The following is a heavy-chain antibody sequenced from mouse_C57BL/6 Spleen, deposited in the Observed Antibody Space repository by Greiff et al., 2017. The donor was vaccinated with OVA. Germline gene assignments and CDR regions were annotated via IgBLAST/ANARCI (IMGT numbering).Heavy chain of an antibody. CDR1: GYSFTDYN. J-gene: IGHJ4*01. V-gene: IGHV1-39*01. CDR3: ARTVMYSSGGYYAMDY. D-gene: IGHD1-1*01. CDR2: INPNYGTT. Sequence: VQLQQSGPELVKPGASVKISCKASGYSFTDYNMNWVKQSNGKSLEWLGVINPNYGTTSYNQKFKGKATLTVDQSSSTAYMQLTSLTSDDSAVSICARTVMYSSGGYYAMDYWGQGTSVTVSS.